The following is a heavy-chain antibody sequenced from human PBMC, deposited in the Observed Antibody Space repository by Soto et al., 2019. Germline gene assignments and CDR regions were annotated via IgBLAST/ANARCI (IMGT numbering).Heavy chain of an antibody. CDR3: ARDKKGMQSYGMDV. J-gene: IGHJ6*02. CDR2: ISAYNGNT. Sequence: ASVKVSCKASGYTFTSYGISWVRQAPGQGLEWMGWISAYNGNTNYAQKLLGRVTMTTDTSTSTAYMELWSLRSDDTAVYYCARDKKGMQSYGMDVWGQGTTVTVSS. V-gene: IGHV1-18*01. CDR1: GYTFTSYG.